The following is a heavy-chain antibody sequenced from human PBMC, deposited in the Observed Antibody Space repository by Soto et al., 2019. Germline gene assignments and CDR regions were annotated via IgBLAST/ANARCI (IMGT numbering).Heavy chain of an antibody. J-gene: IGHJ4*02. CDR3: AKSLYDSIWGSNRPSSPPYYFDY. D-gene: IGHD3-16*02. Sequence: GGSLRLSCAASGFTFSTYAMSWVRQAPGKGLEWVSAISGSGGGSGGSTYYADSVKGRFSISRDNSKNTLYLQMNSLRAEDTAVYYCAKSLYDSIWGSNRPSSPPYYFDYWGQGTLVTVSS. V-gene: IGHV3-23*01. CDR1: GFTFSTYA. CDR2: ISGSGGGSGGST.